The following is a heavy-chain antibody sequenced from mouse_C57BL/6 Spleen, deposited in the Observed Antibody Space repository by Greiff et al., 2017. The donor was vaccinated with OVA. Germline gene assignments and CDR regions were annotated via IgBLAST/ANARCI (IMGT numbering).Heavy chain of an antibody. J-gene: IGHJ3*01. CDR3: TYYGSSPWFAY. Sequence: EVKLVESGEGLVKPGGSLKLSCAASGFTFSSYAMSWVRQTPEKRLEWVAYISSGGDYIYYADTVKGRFTISRDNARNTLYMQMSSLKSEDTAMYYCTYYGSSPWFAYWGQGTLVTVSA. D-gene: IGHD1-1*01. CDR1: GFTFSSYA. V-gene: IGHV5-9-1*02. CDR2: ISSGGDYI.